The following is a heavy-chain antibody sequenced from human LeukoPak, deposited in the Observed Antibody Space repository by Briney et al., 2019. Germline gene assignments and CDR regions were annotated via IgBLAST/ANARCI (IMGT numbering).Heavy chain of an antibody. CDR1: GSYISSYY. Sequence: SETLSLTCTVSGSYISSYYWSWIRQPPGKGLEWIGYIYYSGSTNYNPSLKSRVTISVDTSKNQFSLKLSSVTAADTAVYYCARLTVFWYFDLWGRGTLVTVSS. D-gene: IGHD4/OR15-4a*01. CDR3: ARLTVFWYFDL. CDR2: IYYSGST. J-gene: IGHJ2*01. V-gene: IGHV4-59*01.